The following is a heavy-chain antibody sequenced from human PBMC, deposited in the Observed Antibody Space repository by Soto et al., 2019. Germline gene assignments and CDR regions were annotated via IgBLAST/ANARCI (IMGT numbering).Heavy chain of an antibody. CDR1: GFTFSNAW. CDR3: TTEPSAPRHLNNPGLYYYYYGMDV. V-gene: IGHV3-15*07. Sequence: GGSLRLSCAASGFTFSNAWMNWVRQAPGKGLEWVGRIKSKTDGGTTDYAAPVKGRFTISRDDSKNTLYLQMNSLKTEDTAVYYCTTEPSAPRHLNNPGLYYYYYGMDVWGQGTTVTVSS. CDR2: IKSKTDGGTT. J-gene: IGHJ6*02. D-gene: IGHD1-20*01.